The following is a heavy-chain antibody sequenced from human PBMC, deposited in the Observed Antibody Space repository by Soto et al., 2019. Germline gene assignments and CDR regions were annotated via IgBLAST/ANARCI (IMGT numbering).Heavy chain of an antibody. CDR3: ATGITLDY. V-gene: IGHV3-21*01. D-gene: IGHD1-20*01. CDR1: GFTFSSYN. Sequence: PGGSLRLSCAASGFTFSSYNINWVRQTPGKGLEWASSISSTSTYINYADSVKGRFTISRDNAKNSLFLQMNSLRAEDTAVYYCATGITLDYWGQGTLVTVSS. J-gene: IGHJ4*02. CDR2: ISSTSTYI.